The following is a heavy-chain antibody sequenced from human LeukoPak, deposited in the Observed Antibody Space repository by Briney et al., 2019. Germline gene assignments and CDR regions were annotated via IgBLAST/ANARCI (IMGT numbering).Heavy chain of an antibody. Sequence: QAGASLRLSCAASGFIFSNYAMYWVRQAPGKGLEWVPAISGRSNNTYYADSVKGRFTISRDSSKNTLYLQMNSLRADDTAVYYCAKWGDYDVLTGYYVSDFWGQGTLVTVSS. CDR3: AKWGDYDVLTGYYVSDF. J-gene: IGHJ4*02. D-gene: IGHD3-9*01. CDR1: GFIFSNYA. CDR2: ISGRSNNT. V-gene: IGHV3-23*01.